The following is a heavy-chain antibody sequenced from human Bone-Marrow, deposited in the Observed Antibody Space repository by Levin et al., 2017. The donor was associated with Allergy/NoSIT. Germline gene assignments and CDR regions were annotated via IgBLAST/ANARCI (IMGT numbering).Heavy chain of an antibody. CDR3: ARGSINSWGPIDF. J-gene: IGHJ4*02. CDR1: GYTFISYY. D-gene: IGHD6-13*01. Sequence: GGSLRLSCKASGYTFISYYVHWVRQAPGQGLVWMGVIYSRIGTTSYTQKFQGRVTMTRDTSTSTVYMELSSLRSEDTAVFYCARGSINSWGPIDFWGQGTLVSVSS. V-gene: IGHV1-46*01. CDR2: IYSRIGTT.